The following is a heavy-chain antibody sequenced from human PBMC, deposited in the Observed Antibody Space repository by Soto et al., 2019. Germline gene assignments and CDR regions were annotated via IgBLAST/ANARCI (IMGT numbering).Heavy chain of an antibody. Sequence: QVQLVQSGAEVKKPGSSVKVSCKASGGTFSSSAISWVRQAPGQGLEWMGRIIPILGIANYAQKFQGRVTITADKSTSTAYMELSSLRSEDTAVYYCASNVVVAANYYFDYWGQGTLVTVSS. CDR2: IIPILGIA. J-gene: IGHJ4*02. CDR3: ASNVVVAANYYFDY. CDR1: GGTFSSSA. D-gene: IGHD2-15*01. V-gene: IGHV1-69*02.